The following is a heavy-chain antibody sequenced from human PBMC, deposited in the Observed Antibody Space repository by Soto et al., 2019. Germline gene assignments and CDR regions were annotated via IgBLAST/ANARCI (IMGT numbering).Heavy chain of an antibody. Sequence: QVQLVQSGAEVKKPGSSVKVSCKASGGTFSSYTISWVRQAPGQGLERMGRIIPILGIANYAQKFQGRVTITADKSTSTAYMELSSLRSEDTAVYYCARVYGDYAAGAFDIWGQGTMVTVSS. J-gene: IGHJ3*02. CDR2: IIPILGIA. CDR1: GGTFSSYT. D-gene: IGHD4-17*01. CDR3: ARVYGDYAAGAFDI. V-gene: IGHV1-69*02.